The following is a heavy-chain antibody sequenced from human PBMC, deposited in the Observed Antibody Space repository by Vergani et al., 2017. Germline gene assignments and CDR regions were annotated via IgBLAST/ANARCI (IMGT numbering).Heavy chain of an antibody. CDR2: VYTSGMT. CDR1: GGSINTGAYY. CDR3: ASSSSWYYFDY. J-gene: IGHJ4*02. Sequence: QVQLQESGPRLVRPSQTLSLTCTVSGGSINTGAYYWSWIRQPAGKGLEWIGRVYTSGMTNYNPSLKSRVTILVDRSKSQLSLKLSSVTAADTAVYYCASSSSWYYFDYWGQGTLVTVSS. V-gene: IGHV4-61*02. D-gene: IGHD6-13*01.